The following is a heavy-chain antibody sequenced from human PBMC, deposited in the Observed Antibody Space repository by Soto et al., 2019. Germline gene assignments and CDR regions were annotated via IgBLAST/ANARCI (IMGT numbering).Heavy chain of an antibody. V-gene: IGHV3-21*01. CDR2: ISSSRSYI. CDR1: GFTFSSYS. Sequence: GGSLRLSCAASGFTFSSYSMNWVRQAPGKGLEWVSSISSSRSYIYNADSVKGRFTISRDNPKNSLYLQMDSLRADDTAVYYCARGVGWDVSPRYYGLDVWGQGTTVTVSS. J-gene: IGHJ6*02. D-gene: IGHD1-26*01. CDR3: ARGVGWDVSPRYYGLDV.